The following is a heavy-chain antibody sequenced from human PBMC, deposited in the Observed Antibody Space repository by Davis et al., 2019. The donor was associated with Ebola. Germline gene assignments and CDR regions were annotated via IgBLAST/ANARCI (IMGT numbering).Heavy chain of an antibody. D-gene: IGHD6-13*01. CDR2: ISNTAKTI. Sequence: PGGSLRLSCAASGFSFRIYWMSWVRQAPGKGLEWVSYISNTAKTIYYADSVKGRFTISRDNARNSVYLQMDSLRAEDTGVYYCARIIAASAPFDYRGQGTPVTVSS. J-gene: IGHJ4*02. V-gene: IGHV3-48*04. CDR1: GFSFRIYW. CDR3: ARIIAASAPFDY.